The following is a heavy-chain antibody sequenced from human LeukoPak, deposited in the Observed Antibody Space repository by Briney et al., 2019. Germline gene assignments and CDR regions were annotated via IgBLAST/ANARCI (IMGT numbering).Heavy chain of an antibody. Sequence: GASVKVSCKASGYTFTSYYMHWVRQAPGQGLEWMGIINPSGGGTSYAQKFQGRVTMTRDTSTSTVYMELSSLRFEDTAVYYCAREGSVAGSSSPIGYYFDYWGQGALVTVSS. V-gene: IGHV1-46*01. D-gene: IGHD6-19*01. CDR1: GYTFTSYY. J-gene: IGHJ4*02. CDR3: AREGSVAGSSSPIGYYFDY. CDR2: INPSGGGT.